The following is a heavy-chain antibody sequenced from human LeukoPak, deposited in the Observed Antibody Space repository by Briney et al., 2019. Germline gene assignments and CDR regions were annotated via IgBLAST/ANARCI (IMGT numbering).Heavy chain of an antibody. V-gene: IGHV3-21*04. CDR1: GFTFSSYS. CDR3: AKDIAAAGREAFDY. Sequence: GGSLRLSCAASGFTFSSYSMNWVRQAPGKGLEWVSSISSSSSYIYYADSVKGRFTISRDNAKNSLYLQMNSLRAEDTALYYCAKDIAAAGREAFDYWGQGTLVTVSS. J-gene: IGHJ4*02. CDR2: ISSSSSYI. D-gene: IGHD6-13*01.